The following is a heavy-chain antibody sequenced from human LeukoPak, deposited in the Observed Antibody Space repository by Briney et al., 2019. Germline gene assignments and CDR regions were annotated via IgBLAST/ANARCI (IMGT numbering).Heavy chain of an antibody. CDR1: GVTFSSYG. CDR2: ISYDGSNK. J-gene: IGHJ6*02. Sequence: GGSLRLSCAASGVTFSSYGMHWVRQAPGKGLEWVVVISYDGSNKYYADSVKGRFTISRDNSKNTLYLQMNSLRAEDTAVYYCAKRMDVWGQGTTVTVSS. CDR3: AKRMDV. V-gene: IGHV3-30*18.